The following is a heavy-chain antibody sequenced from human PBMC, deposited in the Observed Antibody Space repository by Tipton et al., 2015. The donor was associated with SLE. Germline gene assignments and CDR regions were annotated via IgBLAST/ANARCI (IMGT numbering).Heavy chain of an antibody. CDR2: INQDGGGR. V-gene: IGHV3-7*01. Sequence: SLRLSCAASGFSFSDYWMSWVRQAPGKGPEWVANINQDGGGRNYADSLKGRVTISRDNTKNSLYLQMDSLSVEDTAVYSCARDAYSGYDYWGQGTVVTVSS. J-gene: IGHJ4*02. CDR1: GFSFSDYW. CDR3: ARDAYSGYDY. D-gene: IGHD5-12*01.